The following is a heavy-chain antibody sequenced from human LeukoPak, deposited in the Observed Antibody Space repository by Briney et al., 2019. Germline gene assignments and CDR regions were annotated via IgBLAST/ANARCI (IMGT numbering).Heavy chain of an antibody. D-gene: IGHD6-6*01. Sequence: ASVKVSFKASGGTFSSYAISWVRQAPGQGLEWMGGIIPIFGTANYAQEFQGRVTITTDESTSTAYMELSSLRSEDTAVYYCARETSSSSAFDIWGQGTMVTVSS. V-gene: IGHV1-69*05. CDR3: ARETSSSSAFDI. CDR1: GGTFSSYA. CDR2: IIPIFGTA. J-gene: IGHJ3*02.